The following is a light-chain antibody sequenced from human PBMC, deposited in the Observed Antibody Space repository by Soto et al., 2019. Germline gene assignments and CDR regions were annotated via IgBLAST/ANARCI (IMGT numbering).Light chain of an antibody. J-gene: IGKJ4*01. Sequence: DIQMTQSPSTLSASVGDRVTITCRASQSISSWLAWYQQKPGKAPNLLFYKASSLESGVPSRVSGSGSGTESTLTISSLQPDDFATYYCQQYNSYPLTFGGGTKVEIK. CDR3: QQYNSYPLT. V-gene: IGKV1-5*03. CDR1: QSISSW. CDR2: KAS.